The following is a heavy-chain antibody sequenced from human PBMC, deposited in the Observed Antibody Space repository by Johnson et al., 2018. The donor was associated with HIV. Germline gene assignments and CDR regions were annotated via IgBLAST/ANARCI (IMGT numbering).Heavy chain of an antibody. CDR3: ARWGEQQLVNAFDI. Sequence: VQLVESGGGLVQPGRSLRLSCTASGFTFDDYAMHWVRLAPGKGLEWVSGIIWNSGSIAYADSVKGRFTTSSDNAKNTLYLQMNSLRAEDTAVYYCARWGEQQLVNAFDIWGQGTMVTVSS. J-gene: IGHJ3*02. D-gene: IGHD6-13*01. V-gene: IGHV3-9*01. CDR2: IIWNSGSI. CDR1: GFTFDDYA.